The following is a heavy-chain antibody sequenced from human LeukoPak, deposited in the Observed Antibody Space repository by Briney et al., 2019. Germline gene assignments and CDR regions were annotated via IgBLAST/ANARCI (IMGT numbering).Heavy chain of an antibody. CDR1: GFAVSTHF. V-gene: IGHV3-53*01. D-gene: IGHD2-15*01. CDR2: IYSDGST. CDR3: ARVQDPIYYYYGMDV. Sequence: GGSLRLSCAASGFAVSTHFMSWVRQAPGKGLEWVSVIYSDGSTYYADSVKGRFTISRDNSRNTLYLQMNSLRADDTAVYYCARVQDPIYYYYGMDVWGQGTTVTVSS. J-gene: IGHJ6*02.